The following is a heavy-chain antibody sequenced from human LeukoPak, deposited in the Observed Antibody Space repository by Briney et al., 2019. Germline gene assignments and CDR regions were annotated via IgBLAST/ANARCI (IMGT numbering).Heavy chain of an antibody. J-gene: IGHJ6*04. CDR1: GFTFSTFA. Sequence: GGSLRLSCEASGFTFSTFAMIWVRQPPGKGLEWVSSIFPSGGEIHYADSVRGRFTISRDNSKSTLSLQMNSLRAEDTAIYYCAELGITMIGGVWGKGTTVTISS. V-gene: IGHV3-23*01. D-gene: IGHD3-10*02. CDR2: IFPSGGEI. CDR3: AELGITMIGGV.